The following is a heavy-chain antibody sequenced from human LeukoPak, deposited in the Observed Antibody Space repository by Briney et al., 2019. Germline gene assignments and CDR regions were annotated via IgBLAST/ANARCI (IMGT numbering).Heavy chain of an antibody. Sequence: SQTLSLTCAISGDSVSSNSAAWTWIRQSPSRGLEWLGRTYYRSKWYNDYAVSVKSRITINPDTSKNQFSLQLNSVTPEDTAVYYCAREEMAGNDAFDIWGQGTMVTVSS. CDR1: GDSVSSNSAA. CDR3: AREEMAGNDAFDI. CDR2: TYYRSKWYN. D-gene: IGHD5-24*01. J-gene: IGHJ3*02. V-gene: IGHV6-1*01.